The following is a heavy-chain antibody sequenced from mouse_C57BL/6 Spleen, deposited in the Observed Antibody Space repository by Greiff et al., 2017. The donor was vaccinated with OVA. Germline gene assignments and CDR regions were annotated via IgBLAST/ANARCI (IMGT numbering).Heavy chain of an antibody. D-gene: IGHD4-1*01. CDR2: INPNNGGT. V-gene: IGHV1-22*01. CDR1: GYTFTDYN. J-gene: IGHJ2*01. CDR3: ARGNWDEYYFDY. Sequence: EVQVVESGPELVKPGASVKMSCKASGYTFTDYNMHWVKQSHGKSLEWIGYINPNNGGTSYNQKFKGKATLTVNKSSSTAYMELRSLTSEDSAVYYCARGNWDEYYFDYWGQGTTLTVSS.